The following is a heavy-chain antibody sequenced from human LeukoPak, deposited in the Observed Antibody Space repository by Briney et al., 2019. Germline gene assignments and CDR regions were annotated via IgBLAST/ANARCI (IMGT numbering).Heavy chain of an antibody. CDR2: IIPIFVTA. D-gene: IGHD6-13*01. CDR3: ARGGWSGDSSSWFPSWFDP. J-gene: IGHJ5*02. CDR1: GGTFSSYA. Sequence: SVKVSCKASGGTFSSYAISWVRQAPGQGLEWMGGIIPIFVTADYAQKFQGRVTITADESTSTAYMELSSLRSEDTAVYYCARGGWSGDSSSWFPSWFDPWGQGTLVTVSS. V-gene: IGHV1-69*13.